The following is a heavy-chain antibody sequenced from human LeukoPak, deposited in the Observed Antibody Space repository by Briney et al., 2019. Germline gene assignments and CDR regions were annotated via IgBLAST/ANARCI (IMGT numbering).Heavy chain of an antibody. Sequence: PGGSLRLSCAASGFTFSSYGMHWVRQAPGKGLEWVAVISYDGSNKYYADSVKGRFTISRDNSKNTLYLQMNSLRAEDTAVYNCAKVGLVYYGSGSATYFDYWGQGTLVTVSS. CDR1: GFTFSSYG. D-gene: IGHD3-10*01. CDR2: ISYDGSNK. J-gene: IGHJ4*02. V-gene: IGHV3-30*18. CDR3: AKVGLVYYGSGSATYFDY.